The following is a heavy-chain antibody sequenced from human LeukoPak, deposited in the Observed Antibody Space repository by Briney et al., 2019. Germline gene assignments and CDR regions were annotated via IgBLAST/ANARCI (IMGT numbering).Heavy chain of an antibody. CDR3: ATNPSWPSVYMDV. CDR1: GGTFSSYA. CDR2: IIPIFGTA. Sequence: PWASVKVSCKASGGTFSSYAISWVQQAPGQGLEWMGGIIPIFGTANYAQKFQGRVTITTDESTSTAYMELSSLRSEDTAVYYCATNPSWPSVYMDVWGKGTTVTVSS. J-gene: IGHJ6*03. V-gene: IGHV1-69*05.